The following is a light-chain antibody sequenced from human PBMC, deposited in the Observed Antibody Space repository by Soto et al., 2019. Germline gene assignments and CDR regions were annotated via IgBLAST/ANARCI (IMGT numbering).Light chain of an antibody. V-gene: IGKV3-20*01. CDR1: QSVSSSY. CDR2: GAS. Sequence: EIVFTHSPATLSFSPVERATLSCRASQSVSSSYLAWYQQKPGQAPRLLIYGASSRATGIPDRFSGSGSGTDFTLTISRLEPQDFAVYYCQQFVSSPQTFGQGTKVDIK. J-gene: IGKJ1*01. CDR3: QQFVSSPQT.